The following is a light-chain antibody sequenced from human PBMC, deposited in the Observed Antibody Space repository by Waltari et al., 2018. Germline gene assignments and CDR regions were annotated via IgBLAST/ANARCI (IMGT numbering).Light chain of an antibody. Sequence: DIVMTQSPLSLSVTPGAPASISCRSSQSLLHSSGNTFLDWYLQKPGQSPQLLIYLVSNRASGVPDRFSGSGSGTDFTLKISRVEAEDVGVYFCMQARQTPWTFGQGTKVEIK. CDR2: LVS. J-gene: IGKJ1*01. CDR1: QSLLHSSGNTF. CDR3: MQARQTPWT. V-gene: IGKV2-28*01.